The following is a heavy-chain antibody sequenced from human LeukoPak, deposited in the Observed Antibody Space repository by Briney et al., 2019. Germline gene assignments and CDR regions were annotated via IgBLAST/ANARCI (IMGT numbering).Heavy chain of an antibody. CDR2: IYTGGNT. CDR1: GFTVDSHY. Sequence: GGSLRLSYAASGFTVDSHYLSWVRQAPGKGLEWVSTIYTGGNTYYAASVKGRFTISRDNSKNTLYVQMNSLRDEDTAVYYCAKDQRWESPHYLDSWGQGTLVTVSS. CDR3: AKDQRWESPHYLDS. J-gene: IGHJ4*02. D-gene: IGHD1-26*01. V-gene: IGHV3-53*01.